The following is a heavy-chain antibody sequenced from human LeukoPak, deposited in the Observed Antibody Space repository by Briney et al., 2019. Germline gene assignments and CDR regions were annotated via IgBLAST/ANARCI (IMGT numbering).Heavy chain of an antibody. D-gene: IGHD3-22*01. CDR1: GFTFNSYG. CDR2: ISSSSSYI. CDR3: ARDYYDSSGYYPPPFDY. Sequence: GRSLTLSCAASGFTFNSYGFHWVRQAPGKGLEWVSSISSSSSYIYYADSVKGRFTISRDNAKNSLYLQMNSLRAEDTAVYYCARDYYDSSGYYPPPFDYWGQGTLVTVSS. J-gene: IGHJ4*02. V-gene: IGHV3-21*01.